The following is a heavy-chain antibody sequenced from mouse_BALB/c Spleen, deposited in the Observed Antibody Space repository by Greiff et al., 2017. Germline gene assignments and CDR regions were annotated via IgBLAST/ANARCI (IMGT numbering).Heavy chain of an antibody. CDR1: GFTFSDYY. CDR3: ARGRGFAY. CDR2: ISDGGSYT. Sequence: EVNVVESGGGLVKPGGSLKLSCAASGFTFSDYYMYWVRQTPEKRLEWVATISDGGSYTYYPDSVKGRFTISRDNAKNNLYLQMSSLKSEDTAMYYCARGRGFAYWGQGTLVTVSA. V-gene: IGHV5-4*02. J-gene: IGHJ3*01.